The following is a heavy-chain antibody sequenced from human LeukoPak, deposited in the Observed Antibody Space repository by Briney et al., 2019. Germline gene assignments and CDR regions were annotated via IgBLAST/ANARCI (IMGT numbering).Heavy chain of an antibody. V-gene: IGHV4-59*01. J-gene: IGHJ4*02. D-gene: IGHD5-24*01. CDR3: ARGGRDGYNRSFDY. Sequence: SETLSLTCTVSGGSISSYYWSWIRQPPGKGLEWIGYIYYSGSTNYNPALKSRVTISVDTSKNQFSLKLSSVTAADTAVYYCARGGRDGYNRSFDYWGQGTLVTVSS. CDR1: GGSISSYY. CDR2: IYYSGST.